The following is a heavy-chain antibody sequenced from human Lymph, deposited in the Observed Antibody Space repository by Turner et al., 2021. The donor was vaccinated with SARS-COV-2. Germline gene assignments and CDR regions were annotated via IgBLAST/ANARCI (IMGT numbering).Heavy chain of an antibody. CDR3: ARQRLTRYGMDV. D-gene: IGHD2-21*02. CDR1: GGAISSSIYD. CDR2: IYYRGCT. V-gene: IGHV4-39*01. Sequence: QLQLQESGSGLVKSSETLSVTCTVAGGAISSSIYDGGWIRQPPGKVLEWIGSIYYRGCTYSNTSLKSRVTISVDTSKNQFSLKLSSETAADTSGYYCARQRLTRYGMDVWGQGTTVIVSS. J-gene: IGHJ6*02.